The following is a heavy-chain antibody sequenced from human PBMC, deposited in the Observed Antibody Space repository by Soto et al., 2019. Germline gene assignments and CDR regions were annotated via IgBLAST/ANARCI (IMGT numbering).Heavy chain of an antibody. J-gene: IGHJ6*02. CDR2: IYYSGST. Sequence: SETLSLTCTVSGGSISSSSYYWGWIRQPPGKGLEWIGSIYYSGSTYYNPSLKSRVTISVDTSKNQFSLKLSSVTAADTVVYYCARTDIVATINYYYYGMDVWGQGTTVTVSS. D-gene: IGHD5-12*01. CDR1: GGSISSSSYY. CDR3: ARTDIVATINYYYYGMDV. V-gene: IGHV4-39*01.